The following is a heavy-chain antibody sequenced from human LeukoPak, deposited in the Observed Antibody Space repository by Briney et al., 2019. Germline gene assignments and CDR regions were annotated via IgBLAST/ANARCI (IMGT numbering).Heavy chain of an antibody. D-gene: IGHD6-19*01. V-gene: IGHV1-8*01. J-gene: IGHJ4*02. Sequence: ASVKVSCKASGYTFTSYDINWVRQATGQGLEWMGWRNPNSGNTGYAQKFQGRVTMTRNTSISTAYMELSSLRSEDTAVYYCAYSSSGWTMFDYWGQGTLVTVSS. CDR3: AYSSSGWTMFDY. CDR2: RNPNSGNT. CDR1: GYTFTSYD.